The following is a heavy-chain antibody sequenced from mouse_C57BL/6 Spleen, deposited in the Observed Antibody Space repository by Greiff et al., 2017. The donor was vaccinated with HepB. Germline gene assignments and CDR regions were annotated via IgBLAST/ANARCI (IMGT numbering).Heavy chain of an antibody. Sequence: EVQRVESGGDLVKPGGSLKLSCAASGFTFSSYGMSWVRQTPDKRLEWVATIRSGGSYTYYPDSVKGRFTISRDNAKNTLYLQMSSLKSEDTAMYYCARQDGYYWFAYWCQVTLVTVSA. CDR1: GFTFSSYG. CDR3: ARQDGYYWFAY. CDR2: IRSGGSYT. D-gene: IGHD2-3*01. V-gene: IGHV5-6*01. J-gene: IGHJ3*01.